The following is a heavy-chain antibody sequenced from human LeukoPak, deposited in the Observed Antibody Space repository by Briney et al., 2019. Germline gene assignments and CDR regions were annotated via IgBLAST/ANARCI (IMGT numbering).Heavy chain of an antibody. D-gene: IGHD5-24*01. CDR2: IYTSGST. CDR1: GGSISSYY. V-gene: IGHV4-4*07. J-gene: IGHJ4*02. CDR3: ARQFQY. Sequence: SETLSLTCTVSGGSISSYYWSWIRQPAGKGLEWIGRIYTSGSTNYNPSLKSRVTILLDTSKNQFSLRLNSVTAADTAVYFCARQFQYWGQGTPVTVSS.